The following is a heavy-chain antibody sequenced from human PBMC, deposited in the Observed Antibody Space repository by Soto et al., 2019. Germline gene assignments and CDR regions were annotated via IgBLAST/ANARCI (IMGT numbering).Heavy chain of an antibody. V-gene: IGHV1-18*01. Sequence: ASVKVSCKTFGDTFTNFGLSWVRQAPGQGLEWMGWIATYNSNRNYAQKFRGRLTLTTDTSTSTAYMELKSLGYDYTAVYYCARVLRGVVNWFDPWGQGTLVTV. J-gene: IGHJ5*02. CDR1: GDTFTNFG. CDR2: IATYNSNR. CDR3: ARVLRGVVNWFDP. D-gene: IGHD3-10*01.